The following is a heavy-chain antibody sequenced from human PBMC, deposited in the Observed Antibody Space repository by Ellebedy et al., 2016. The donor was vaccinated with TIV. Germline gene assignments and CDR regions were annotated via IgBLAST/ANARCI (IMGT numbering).Heavy chain of an antibody. D-gene: IGHD6-13*01. Sequence: GESLKLSCVASRFRFSQYYMSWVRQAPGKGLEWVANIKKDGSAKYYVDSVKGRFTISRDNAKNSLYLQMNSLRAEDTAVYYCARGSSWDAFDIWGQGTMVTVSS. CDR3: ARGSSWDAFDI. CDR1: RFRFSQYY. CDR2: IKKDGSAK. V-gene: IGHV3-7*03. J-gene: IGHJ3*02.